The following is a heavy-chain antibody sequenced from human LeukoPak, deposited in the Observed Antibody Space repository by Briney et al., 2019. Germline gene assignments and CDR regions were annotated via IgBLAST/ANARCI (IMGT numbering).Heavy chain of an antibody. D-gene: IGHD2/OR15-2a*01. CDR3: TRCFSATGPECFDF. Sequence: GGSLRLSCAASGFTFSTSWMHWVRQAPGKGLVWVSHIKTDGSHTTYADSVKGRFTISRDNAQNTLYLQMNSLRAEDTAVYYCTRCFSATGPECFDFWGQGTLVTVSS. J-gene: IGHJ4*02. CDR2: IKTDGSHT. V-gene: IGHV3-74*01. CDR1: GFTFSTSW.